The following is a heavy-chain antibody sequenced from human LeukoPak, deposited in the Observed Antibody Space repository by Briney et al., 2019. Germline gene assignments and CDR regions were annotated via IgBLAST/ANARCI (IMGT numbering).Heavy chain of an antibody. CDR2: IYPGDSDT. D-gene: IGHD6-13*01. J-gene: IGHJ5*02. CDR1: GYSFTRYW. CDR3: ARLIAAARGWFDP. Sequence: GESLMISCKASGYSFTRYWIGWVRQMPGKGLEWMGIIYPGDSDTRYSPSFQGQVTILVDKSISTAYLQWSSLKASDTAMYYCARLIAAARGWFDPWGQGTLVTVSS. V-gene: IGHV5-51*01.